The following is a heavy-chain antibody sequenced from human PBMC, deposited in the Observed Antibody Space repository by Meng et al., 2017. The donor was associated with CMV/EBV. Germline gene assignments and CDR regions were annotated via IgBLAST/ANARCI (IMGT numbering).Heavy chain of an antibody. CDR1: GASFSGHY. J-gene: IGHJ5*02. CDR3: ARGRDLDFWSGYYKGAFDP. D-gene: IGHD3-3*01. CDR2: INHSGNT. Sequence: GSLRLSCAVYGASFSGHYWSWIRQPPGKGLEWNGEINHSGNTNYNPSLKSRVTISVDTSKNQFSLKLSSVTAADTAVYYCARGRDLDFWSGYYKGAFDPWGQGTLVTVSS. V-gene: IGHV4-34*01.